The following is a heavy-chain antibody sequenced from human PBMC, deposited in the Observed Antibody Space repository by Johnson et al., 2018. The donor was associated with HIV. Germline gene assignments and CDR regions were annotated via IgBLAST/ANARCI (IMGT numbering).Heavy chain of an antibody. CDR2: IYSSGST. D-gene: IGHD5-12*01. CDR3: ARASNSGYDQAFDI. V-gene: IGHV3-53*01. Sequence: EVQVVESGGGLVQPGGSLRLSCAASGFTVSSNYMSWVRQAPGKGLEWVSVIYSSGSTYYTDSVKGRFTTSRDNSKNTVYLKMNSLRAEDTAVYYCARASNSGYDQAFDIWGQGTMVTVSS. J-gene: IGHJ3*02. CDR1: GFTVSSNY.